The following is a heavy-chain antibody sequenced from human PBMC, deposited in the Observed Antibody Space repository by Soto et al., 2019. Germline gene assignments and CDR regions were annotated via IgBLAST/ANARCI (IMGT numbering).Heavy chain of an antibody. J-gene: IGHJ4*02. V-gene: IGHV3-23*01. Sequence: EVHLLESGGNVVQPGGSLRLSCAASGFTFSSYAMNWVRQAPGKGLEWVSSISANGRNTYYADSVKGRFTISRDRSKNMMDVELDFLRVEDTAIYYCATGLPSLGWLWVSATLDSGGQGSLVAVFS. CDR2: ISANGRNT. CDR1: GFTFSSYA. D-gene: IGHD3-22*01. CDR3: ATGLPSLGWLWVSATLDS.